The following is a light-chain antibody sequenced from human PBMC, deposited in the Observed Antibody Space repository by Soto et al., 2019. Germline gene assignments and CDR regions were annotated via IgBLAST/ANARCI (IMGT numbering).Light chain of an antibody. CDR1: QSVLYSSNNKNY. V-gene: IGKV4-1*01. Sequence: DIVMTQSPDSLAVSLGERATINCKSSQSVLYSSNNKNYLAWYQQKAGQPPKLLIYWASTRESGVPDRFSGSGSGTDFTLTITSLQAEDVAVYYCQQYYSTPPTFGQGTTLDIK. J-gene: IGKJ2*01. CDR2: WAS. CDR3: QQYYSTPPT.